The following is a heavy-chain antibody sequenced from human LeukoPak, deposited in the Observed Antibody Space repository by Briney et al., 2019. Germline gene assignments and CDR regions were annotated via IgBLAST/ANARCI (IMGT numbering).Heavy chain of an antibody. J-gene: IGHJ4*02. CDR3: ARVGVGSSSWSDY. D-gene: IGHD6-13*01. V-gene: IGHV1-58*01. Sequence: SVKVSCKASGFTFTSSAVQWVRQARGQRLEWIGWIVVGSGNTNYAQKFQERVTITRDMSTSTAYMELSSLRSEDTAVYYCARVGVGSSSWSDYWGQGTLVTVSS. CDR1: GFTFTSSA. CDR2: IVVGSGNT.